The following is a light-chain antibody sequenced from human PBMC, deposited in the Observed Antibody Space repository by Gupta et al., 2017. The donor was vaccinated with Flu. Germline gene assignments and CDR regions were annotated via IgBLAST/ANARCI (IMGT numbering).Light chain of an antibody. CDR1: PSISSS. Sequence: PSTLSASVGDMVTMTCRASPSISSSLAWYQHKPGKAPKLLIYKASRLYSGLPSRFSGSASATDFTLTIRMLQPDDFATYYIQQENSFSLTFGGGTKVEIK. J-gene: IGKJ4*01. CDR3: QQENSFSLT. CDR2: KAS. V-gene: IGKV1-5*03.